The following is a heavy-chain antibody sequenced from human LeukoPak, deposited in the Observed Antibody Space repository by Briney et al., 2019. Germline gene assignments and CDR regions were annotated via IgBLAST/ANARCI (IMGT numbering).Heavy chain of an antibody. D-gene: IGHD3-22*01. J-gene: IGHJ2*01. CDR1: GGSISSGDYY. V-gene: IGHV4-30-4*01. CDR3: ARAPHYYDSSGSSWYFDL. Sequence: SETLSLTCTVSGGSISSGDYYWSWIRQPPGKGLEWIGYISYSGSTYYNPSLKSRVTISVDTSKNQFSLKLSSVTAADTAVYYCARAPHYYDSSGSSWYFDLWGRGTLVTVSS. CDR2: ISYSGST.